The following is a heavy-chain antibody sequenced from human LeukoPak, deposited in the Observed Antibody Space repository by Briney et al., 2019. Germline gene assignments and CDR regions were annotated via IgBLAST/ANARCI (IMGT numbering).Heavy chain of an antibody. D-gene: IGHD2-2*01. CDR3: ARGGCSSTSCYLDY. CDR1: GGSISSYY. V-gene: IGHV4-59*12. CDR2: IYYSGST. Sequence: SETLSLTCTVSGGSISSYYWSWIRQPPGKGLEWIGYIYYSGSTNYNPSLKSRVTISVDTSKNQFSLKLSSVTAADTAVYYCARGGCSSTSCYLDYWGQGTLVTVSS. J-gene: IGHJ4*02.